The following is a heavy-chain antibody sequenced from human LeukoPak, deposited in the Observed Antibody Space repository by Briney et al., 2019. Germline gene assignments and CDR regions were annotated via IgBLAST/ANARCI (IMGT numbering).Heavy chain of an antibody. J-gene: IGHJ4*02. D-gene: IGHD1-26*01. CDR3: AKDVVGATRGFYFDY. Sequence: GGSLRLSCAASGFTFSNYAMSWVRQTPGKGLERVSALSGSGDNTYYADSVKGRFTISRDNSKNTLYLQMNSLRAEDTALYYCAKDVVGATRGFYFDYWGQGTLVTVSS. V-gene: IGHV3-23*01. CDR2: LSGSGDNT. CDR1: GFTFSNYA.